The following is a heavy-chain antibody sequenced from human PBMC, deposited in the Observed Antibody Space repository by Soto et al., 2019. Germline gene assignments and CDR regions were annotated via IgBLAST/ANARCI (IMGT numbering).Heavy chain of an antibody. J-gene: IGHJ6*02. V-gene: IGHV3-11*01. CDR1: GFTFSDYY. CDR2: ISSSGSPL. D-gene: IGHD2-15*01. Sequence: ESGGGLVKPGGSLRLSCAASGFTFSDYYMSWIRQAPGKGLEWLSYISSSGSPLYYADSVKGRFTISRDNAKNSLSLQMNSLRAEDTAVYYCARDLMYSHMDVWGQGTTVTVSS. CDR3: ARDLMYSHMDV.